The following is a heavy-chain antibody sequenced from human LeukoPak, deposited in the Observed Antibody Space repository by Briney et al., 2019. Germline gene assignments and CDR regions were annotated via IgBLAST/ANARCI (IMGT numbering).Heavy chain of an antibody. CDR1: GFTFSSYG. CDR3: AKETYDSSGSYPTFDP. J-gene: IGHJ5*02. CDR2: ILYDGSNK. Sequence: GGSLRLSCAASGFTFSSYGMHWVRQAPGKGLEWVAVILYDGSNKYYADSVEGRFTISRDNSKNTLYLQMNSLRAEDTAVYYCAKETYDSSGSYPTFDPWGQGTLVTVSS. D-gene: IGHD3-22*01. V-gene: IGHV3-33*06.